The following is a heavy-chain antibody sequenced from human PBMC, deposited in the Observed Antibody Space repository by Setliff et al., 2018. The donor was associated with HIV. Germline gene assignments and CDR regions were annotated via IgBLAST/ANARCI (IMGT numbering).Heavy chain of an antibody. Sequence: PSETLSLTCSVSGGSMSRGSVFWSWLRQPAGKGLEWVGYIFYSGTPYYNPSLKNRVTISVDTSKNQFSLKLSSVTAADTAVYYCARRGMWSYETGGNPTATFDYWGQGVLVTVSS. V-gene: IGHV4-61*10. CDR2: IFYSGTP. J-gene: IGHJ4*02. CDR1: GGSMSRGSVF. D-gene: IGHD2-8*02. CDR3: ARRGMWSYETGGNPTATFDY.